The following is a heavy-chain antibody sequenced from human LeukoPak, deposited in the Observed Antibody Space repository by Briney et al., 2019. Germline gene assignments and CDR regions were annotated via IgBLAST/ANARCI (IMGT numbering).Heavy chain of an antibody. D-gene: IGHD2-21*01. CDR2: ISYDGINK. V-gene: IGHV3-30*09. CDR1: GFTFSSYA. Sequence: PGRSLRLSCAASGFTFSSYAMHWVRQAPGKGLQWVAVISYDGINKYYADSLKGRFALSRDNSKNTLYLLMNSLRPEDTAVYYCAKIPQVATVSVPNFDHWGQGTLVTVSS. CDR3: AKIPQVATVSVPNFDH. J-gene: IGHJ4*02.